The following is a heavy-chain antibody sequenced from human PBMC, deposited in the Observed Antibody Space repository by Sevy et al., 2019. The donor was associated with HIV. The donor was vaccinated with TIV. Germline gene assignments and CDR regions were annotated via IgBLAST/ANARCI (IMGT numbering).Heavy chain of an antibody. D-gene: IGHD2-2*01. CDR1: GFTFSSYA. V-gene: IGHV3-23*01. CDR2: ISGSGGST. Sequence: GGSLRLSCAASGFTFSSYAMSWVRQAPGKGLEWVSAISGSGGSTYYADSVKGRFTISRDNSKNTLYLKMNSLRAEDTAVYYCAKPPPAIVVVPAVHGMDVWGQGTTVTVSS. CDR3: AKPPPAIVVVPAVHGMDV. J-gene: IGHJ6*02.